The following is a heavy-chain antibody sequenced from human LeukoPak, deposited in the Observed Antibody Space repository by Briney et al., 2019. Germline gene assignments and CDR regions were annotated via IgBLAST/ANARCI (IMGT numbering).Heavy chain of an antibody. D-gene: IGHD6-13*01. V-gene: IGHV1-46*01. CDR1: GYTFTSYY. CDR2: INPSGGST. Sequence: ASVKVSCKASGYTFTSYYMHWVRQAPGQGLEWMGIINPSGGSTSYAQKFQGRVTMTRDTSTSTVYMELSSLRSEDTAVYYCARARRAGYSSSLKSGWFDPWGQGTLVTVSS. J-gene: IGHJ5*02. CDR3: ARARRAGYSSSLKSGWFDP.